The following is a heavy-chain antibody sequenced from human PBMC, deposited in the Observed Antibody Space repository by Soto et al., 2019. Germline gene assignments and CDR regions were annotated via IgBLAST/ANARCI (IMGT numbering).Heavy chain of an antibody. V-gene: IGHV4-59*08. Sequence: PSETLSLTCTVSGVSISRYYWSWIRQPPGKGLEWIGYIYYSGSANYNPSLKSRVTISVDTSKNQFSLNLSFVTAADTAVYYCATMGTPATGLYYFDYWGQGTLVTVSS. J-gene: IGHJ4*02. CDR1: GVSISRYY. CDR2: IYYSGSA. D-gene: IGHD1-7*01. CDR3: ATMGTPATGLYYFDY.